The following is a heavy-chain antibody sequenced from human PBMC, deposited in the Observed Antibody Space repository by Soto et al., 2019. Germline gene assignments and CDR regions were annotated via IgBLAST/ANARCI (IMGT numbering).Heavy chain of an antibody. J-gene: IGHJ6*02. CDR1: GGAISSSSYY. D-gene: IGHD1-26*01. CDR2: IYYSGST. CDR3: TRHEWELLHYGMDV. Sequence: SETLYLTCTVSGGAISSSSYYWGWILHPPGKGLEGIGSIYYSGSTYYNPSLESRVTISVDTSKNQFSLKLSSVTAADTAVYYCTRHEWELLHYGMDVWGQGSTVT. V-gene: IGHV4-39*01.